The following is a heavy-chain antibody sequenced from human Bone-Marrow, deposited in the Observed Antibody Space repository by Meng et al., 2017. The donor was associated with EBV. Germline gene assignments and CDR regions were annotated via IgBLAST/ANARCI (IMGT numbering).Heavy chain of an antibody. J-gene: IGHJ5*02. V-gene: IGHV1-69*01. CDR2: IIPIFGTA. Sequence: QVELGESGAEGKKPGASVKVSGKASGGTFSSYAISWVRQAPGQGLEWMGGIIPIFGTANYAQKFQGRVTITADESTSTAYMELSSLRSEDTAVYYCARVCSVPAAPETDNWFDPWGQGTLVTVSS. D-gene: IGHD2-2*01. CDR1: GGTFSSYA. CDR3: ARVCSVPAAPETDNWFDP.